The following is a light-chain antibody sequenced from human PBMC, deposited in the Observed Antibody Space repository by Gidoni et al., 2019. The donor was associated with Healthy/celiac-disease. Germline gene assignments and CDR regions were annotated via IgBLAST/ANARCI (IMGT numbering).Light chain of an antibody. J-gene: IGLJ2*01. Sequence: QSALPPPLSVSGAPGHSVTISCTGTSGDVAGYNYVSWYQQHPGKAPKLMIYDVSKRPSGVPDRFSGSKSGNTASLTICGPQAEDEADYYCRAYAGSSVVFGGGTKLTVL. CDR2: DVS. CDR3: RAYAGSSVV. CDR1: SGDVAGYNY. V-gene: IGLV2-11*01.